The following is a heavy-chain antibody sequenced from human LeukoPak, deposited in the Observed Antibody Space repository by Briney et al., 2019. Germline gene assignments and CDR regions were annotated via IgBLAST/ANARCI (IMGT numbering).Heavy chain of an antibody. V-gene: IGHV3-30*04. D-gene: IGHD3-10*01. J-gene: IGHJ3*02. Sequence: GGSLRLSCAASGFTFSSYAMHWVRQAPGKGLEWVAVISYDGSNKYYADSVKGRFTISRDNSKNTLYLQMNSLRAEDTAVYYCARGEEFTMRAAFDIWGQGTMVTVSS. CDR3: ARGEEFTMRAAFDI. CDR2: ISYDGSNK. CDR1: GFTFSSYA.